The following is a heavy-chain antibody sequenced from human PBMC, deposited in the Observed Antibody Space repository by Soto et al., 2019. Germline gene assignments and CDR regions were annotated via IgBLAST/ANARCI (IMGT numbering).Heavy chain of an antibody. CDR1: GGSISNNC. D-gene: IGHD2-15*01. J-gene: IGHJ4*01. CDR2: IYYSGST. Sequence: SETLALTCAASGGSISNNCCSWSRQPPGKAPEWIRSIYYSGSTNYNHSLKTRVTILVDTSNNQFSMELNSVTAADTAVYFCARGQDKLRLFVVNRGKGTVVTDFS. V-gene: IGHV4-59*01. CDR3: ARGQDKLRLFVVN.